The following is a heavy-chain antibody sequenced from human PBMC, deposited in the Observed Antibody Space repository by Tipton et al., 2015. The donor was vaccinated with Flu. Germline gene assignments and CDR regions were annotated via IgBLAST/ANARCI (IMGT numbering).Heavy chain of an antibody. CDR1: GGSMSSFY. V-gene: IGHV4-4*07. D-gene: IGHD3-10*01. CDR2: IYASGST. Sequence: TLSLTCTVSGGSMSSFYWSWIRQPAGKGLEWIGRIYASGSTNYNPSLKSRVTMSVDTSKNQFSLKLTSVTAADTAVYYCARASGSGTYVIFEFWGQGTLVTVSS. J-gene: IGHJ4*02. CDR3: ARASGSGTYVIFEF.